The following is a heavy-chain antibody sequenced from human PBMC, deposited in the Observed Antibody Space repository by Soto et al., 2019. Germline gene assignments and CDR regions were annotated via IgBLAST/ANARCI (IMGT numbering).Heavy chain of an antibody. D-gene: IGHD2-2*01. V-gene: IGHV3-23*01. J-gene: IGHJ1*01. Sequence: GGSLRLSCAASGFTFSSYAMSWVRQAPGKGLEWVSVISGSGGDAYYADSVKGRFTISRDNSKNTLSLQMNGLRAEDTAVYYCAKARGSSTPAPGSYWGQGTLVTV. CDR1: GFTFSSYA. CDR3: AKARGSSTPAPGSY. CDR2: ISGSGGDA.